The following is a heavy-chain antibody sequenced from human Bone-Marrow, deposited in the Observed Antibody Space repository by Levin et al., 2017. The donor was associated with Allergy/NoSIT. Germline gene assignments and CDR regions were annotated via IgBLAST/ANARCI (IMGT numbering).Heavy chain of an antibody. CDR3: ARDAVPYYDYIWGSYRYSSFDI. V-gene: IGHV1-46*01. D-gene: IGHD3-16*02. J-gene: IGHJ3*02. CDR1: GYTFTSYY. CDR2: INPSGGST. Sequence: ASVKVSCKASGYTFTSYYMHWVRQAPGQGLEWMGIINPSGGSTSYAQKFQGRVTMTRDTSTSTVYMELSSLRSEDTAVYYCARDAVPYYDYIWGSYRYSSFDIWGQGTMVTVSS.